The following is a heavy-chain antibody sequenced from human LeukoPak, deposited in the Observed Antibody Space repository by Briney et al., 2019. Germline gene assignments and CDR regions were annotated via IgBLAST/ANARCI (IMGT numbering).Heavy chain of an antibody. CDR3: AREGDSSGYYSILFVY. D-gene: IGHD3-22*01. CDR1: GFTFSSYW. CDR2: IKQDGSDK. V-gene: IGHV3-7*01. J-gene: IGHJ4*02. Sequence: GGSLRLSCAASGFTFSSYWMSWVRQAPGKGLEWVANIKQDGSDKYYVDSVKGRFTISRDNAKNTLYLQMNSLRAEDTAVYYCAREGDSSGYYSILFVYWGQGTLATVSS.